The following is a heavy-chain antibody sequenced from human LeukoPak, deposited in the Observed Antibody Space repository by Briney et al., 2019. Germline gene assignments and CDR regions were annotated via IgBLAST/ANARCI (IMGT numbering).Heavy chain of an antibody. CDR2: ISYDGSNK. CDR3: ASSRDY. Sequence: PGGSLRLSCAASGFTFSSYEMNWVRQAPGKGLEWVAVISYDGSNKYYADSVKGRFTISRDNSKNTLYLQMNSLRAEDTAVYYCASSRDYWGQGTLVTVSS. V-gene: IGHV3-30*03. J-gene: IGHJ4*02. CDR1: GFTFSSYE.